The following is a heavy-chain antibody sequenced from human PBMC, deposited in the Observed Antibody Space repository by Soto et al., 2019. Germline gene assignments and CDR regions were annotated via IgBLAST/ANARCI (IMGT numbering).Heavy chain of an antibody. CDR2: PIPFLGSS. Sequence: QVQLVQSGAEVKKPGSSVKVSCEASGGTFNKFAISWVRQAPGQGREWLGGPIPFLGSSKYAQQFQGRVTITADESANTAYMQLSGLRSEDTAIYYCARGGTSYGDDVWDASYSNGLDVWGQGTTVTVSS. V-gene: IGHV1-69*01. D-gene: IGHD3-16*01. CDR1: GGTFNKFA. J-gene: IGHJ6*02. CDR3: ARGGTSYGDDVWDASYSNGLDV.